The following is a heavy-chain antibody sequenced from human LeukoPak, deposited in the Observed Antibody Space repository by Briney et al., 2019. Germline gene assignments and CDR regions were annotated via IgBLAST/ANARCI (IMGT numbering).Heavy chain of an antibody. CDR1: GYTFTNYG. J-gene: IGHJ5*02. D-gene: IGHD3-10*01. V-gene: IGHV1-2*02. CDR2: INPNSGGT. CDR3: ARWDYYGSGSYYNVRNNWFDP. Sequence: ASVKVSCKASGYTFTNYGISWVRQAPGQGLEWMGWINPNSGGTNYAQKFQGRVTMTRDTSISTAYMELSRLRSDDTAVYYCARWDYYGSGSYYNVRNNWFDPWGQGTLVTVSS.